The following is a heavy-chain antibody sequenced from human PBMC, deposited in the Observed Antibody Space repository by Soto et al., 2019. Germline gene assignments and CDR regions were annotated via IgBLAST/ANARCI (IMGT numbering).Heavy chain of an antibody. D-gene: IGHD3-10*01. Sequence: EVQLVESGGGLVQPGGSLRLSCAVSGFTFSSFWMHWVRQAPGEGLVWVSRINTDGSSTSYADSVKGRFTISRDNAKNTLYIQMNSLRVEDTAMYYCAKRGVDTFGLSYWGQGTLVTGSS. V-gene: IGHV3-74*01. J-gene: IGHJ4*02. CDR1: GFTFSSFW. CDR3: AKRGVDTFGLSY. CDR2: INTDGSST.